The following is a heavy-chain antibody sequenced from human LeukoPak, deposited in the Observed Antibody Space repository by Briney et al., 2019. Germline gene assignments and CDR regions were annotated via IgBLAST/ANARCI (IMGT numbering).Heavy chain of an antibody. V-gene: IGHV3-21*01. CDR1: GFTFSSYS. J-gene: IGHJ6*03. Sequence: PGGSLRLSCAASGFTFSSYSMNGVRQAPGKGLEGVSYISSSSSYIYYADSVKGRFTISRDNAKNSLYLQMNSLRAEDPAVYYCARGVIFCGGNCYQYYYYYYMAVWGKGTTVTVSS. D-gene: IGHD2-21*02. CDR3: ARGVIFCGGNCYQYYYYYYMAV. CDR2: ISSSSSYI.